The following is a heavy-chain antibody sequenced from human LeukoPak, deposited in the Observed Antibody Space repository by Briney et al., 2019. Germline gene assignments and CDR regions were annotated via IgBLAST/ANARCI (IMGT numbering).Heavy chain of an antibody. D-gene: IGHD6-13*01. V-gene: IGHV4-59*01. CDR1: GGSISSYY. CDR3: ARSSWSKSMAYYYGMDV. CDR2: IYYSGST. J-gene: IGHJ6*02. Sequence: SETLSLTCTVSGGSISSYYWSWIRQPPGKGLEWIGCIYYSGSTNYNPSLKSRDTISVDTSNNQFSLKLSSVPAADTAVYYCARSSWSKSMAYYYGMDVWGQGTTVTVSS.